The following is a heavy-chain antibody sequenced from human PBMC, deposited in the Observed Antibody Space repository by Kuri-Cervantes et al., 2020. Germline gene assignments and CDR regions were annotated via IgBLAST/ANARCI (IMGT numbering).Heavy chain of an antibody. Sequence: LSLTCAASGFTFSSYAMSWVRQAPGKGLEWVPAISGSGGSTYYADSVKGRFTISRDNSKNTLYLQMNSLRAEDTAVYYCAKSSAVCSSTSCSPWWDYYYYMDVWGKGTTVTVSS. CDR2: ISGSGGST. CDR3: AKSSAVCSSTSCSPWWDYYYYMDV. CDR1: GFTFSSYA. V-gene: IGHV3-23*01. D-gene: IGHD2-2*01. J-gene: IGHJ6*03.